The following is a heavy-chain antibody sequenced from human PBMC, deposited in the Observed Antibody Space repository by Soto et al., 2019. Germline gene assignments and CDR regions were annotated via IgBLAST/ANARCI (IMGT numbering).Heavy chain of an antibody. CDR3: ASNYYDILTGSRILYYYRMDV. CDR1: GGTFSSYA. CDR2: IIPIFGTA. D-gene: IGHD3-9*01. J-gene: IGHJ6*02. V-gene: IGHV1-69*13. Sequence: GASVKVSCKASGGTFSSYAISWVRQAPGQGLEWMGGIIPIFGTANYAQKFQGRVTITADESTSTAYMELSSLRSEDTAVYYCASNYYDILTGSRILYYYRMDVWAQGTTVTVSS.